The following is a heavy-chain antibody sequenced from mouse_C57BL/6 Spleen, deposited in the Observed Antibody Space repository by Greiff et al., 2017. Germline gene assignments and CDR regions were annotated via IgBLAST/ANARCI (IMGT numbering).Heavy chain of an antibody. CDR3: TTRELGLDY. J-gene: IGHJ2*01. Sequence: VQLKESGAELVRPGASVKLSCTASGFNIKDDYMHWVKQRPEQGLEWIGWLDPENGDTEYASKFQGKATITADTSSNTAYLQLSSLTSEDTAVYYCTTRELGLDYWGQGTTLTVSS. D-gene: IGHD4-1*01. CDR2: LDPENGDT. CDR1: GFNIKDDY. V-gene: IGHV14-4*01.